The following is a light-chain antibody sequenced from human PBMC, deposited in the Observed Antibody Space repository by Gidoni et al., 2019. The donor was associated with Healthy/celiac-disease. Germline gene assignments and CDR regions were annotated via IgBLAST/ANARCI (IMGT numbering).Light chain of an antibody. CDR3: SSYTSSSTQV. V-gene: IGLV2-14*01. CDR1: SSDVGGYNY. CDR2: EVS. Sequence: QSALTQPASGSGSPAQSITISCTGTSSDVGGYNYVSWYQQHPGKAPNLMIYEVSNRPSGVSNRFSGSKSGNTASLTISGLQAEDEADYYCSSYTSSSTQVFGTGTKVTVL. J-gene: IGLJ1*01.